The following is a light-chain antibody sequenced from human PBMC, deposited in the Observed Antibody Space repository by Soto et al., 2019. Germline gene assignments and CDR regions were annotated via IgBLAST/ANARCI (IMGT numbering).Light chain of an antibody. CDR3: VSYTTFSSYV. CDR2: DVS. J-gene: IGLJ1*01. Sequence: QSVLTQPASVSGSPGQSITISRTGTSSDVGSYIYVSWYQHHPGKAPKLMIYDVSNRPSGVSNRFSGSKSGNTASLTISGLQAEDEAEYYCVSYTTFSSYVFGTGTKVTVL. CDR1: SSDVGSYIY. V-gene: IGLV2-14*01.